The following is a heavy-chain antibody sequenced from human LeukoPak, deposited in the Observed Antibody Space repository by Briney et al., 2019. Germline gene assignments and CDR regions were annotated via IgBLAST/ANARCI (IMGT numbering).Heavy chain of an antibody. Sequence: NPSETLSLTYTVSGYSISSGYYWGWIRQPPGKGLEWIGSIYYSGSTYYNPSLKSRVTISVDTSKNQFSLKLSSVTAADTAVYYCARPTMVRGVIDYWGQGTLVTVSS. CDR3: ARPTMVRGVIDY. D-gene: IGHD3-10*01. CDR1: GYSISSGYY. J-gene: IGHJ4*02. CDR2: IYYSGST. V-gene: IGHV4-38-2*02.